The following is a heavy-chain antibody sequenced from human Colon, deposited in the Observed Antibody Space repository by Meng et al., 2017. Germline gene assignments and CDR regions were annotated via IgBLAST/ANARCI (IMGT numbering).Heavy chain of an antibody. D-gene: IGHD1-14*01. J-gene: IGHJ4*02. V-gene: IGHV3-23*04. CDR3: VKDLIGVGPEF. Sequence: VESGGGLAHPGGSLTLSCTVSRFTFGASGMAWIRQAPGKGLEWVSGIFGSGKTYYADSVKGRFTISRDNAKNMLYLQMNSLRGEDTAVYFCVKDLIGVGPEFWGQGTLVTVSS. CDR2: IFGSGKT. CDR1: RFTFGASG.